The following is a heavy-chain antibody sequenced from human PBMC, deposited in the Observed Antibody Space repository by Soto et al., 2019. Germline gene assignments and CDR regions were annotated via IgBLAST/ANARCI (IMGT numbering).Heavy chain of an antibody. J-gene: IGHJ4*02. V-gene: IGHV3-30*18. D-gene: IGHD2-15*01. CDR3: AKDALAAPYVLGY. CDR1: GFTFSSYG. Sequence: GGSLRLSCAASGFTFSSYGMHWVRQAPGKGLEWVAVISYDGSNKYYADSVKGRFTISRDNSKNTLYLQMNSLRAEDTAVYYCAKDALAAPYVLGYWGQGTLVTVSS. CDR2: ISYDGSNK.